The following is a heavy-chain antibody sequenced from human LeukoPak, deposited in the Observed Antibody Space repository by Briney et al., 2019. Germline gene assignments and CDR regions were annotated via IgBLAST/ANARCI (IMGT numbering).Heavy chain of an antibody. CDR2: FSWNSGSI. V-gene: IGHV3-9*01. CDR3: AKDSVIAAAGLYYFDY. D-gene: IGHD6-13*01. CDR1: GFPFVDFA. J-gene: IGHJ4*02. Sequence: GGSLRLSCAASGFPFVDFAMHGVPQAQGKGREGGSCFSWNSGSIGYADSVKGRFTISRDNAKNSLYLQMNSQRAEDTALYYCAKDSVIAAAGLYYFDYWGQGTLVTVSS.